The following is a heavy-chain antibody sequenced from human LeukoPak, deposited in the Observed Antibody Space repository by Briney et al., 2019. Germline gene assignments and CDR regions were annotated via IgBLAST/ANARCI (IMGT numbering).Heavy chain of an antibody. CDR3: ARERSGFGDHFYAFDI. CDR2: INAGNGNT. D-gene: IGHD3-10*01. Sequence: ASVKVSCKASGYTFTSYAMHWVRQAPGQRLEWMGWINAGNGNTKYSQKFQGRVTITRDTSASTAYMELSSLRSEDTAVYYCARERSGFGDHFYAFDIWGQGTMVTVSS. J-gene: IGHJ3*02. CDR1: GYTFTSYA. V-gene: IGHV1-3*01.